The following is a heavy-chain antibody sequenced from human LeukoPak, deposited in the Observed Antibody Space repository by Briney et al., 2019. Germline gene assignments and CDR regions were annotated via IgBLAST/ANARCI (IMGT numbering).Heavy chain of an antibody. D-gene: IGHD1-14*01. CDR3: ARRDGTFDN. CDR1: GDSITNHY. CDR2: LFHTGNT. Sequence: MSSETLSLTCTVSGDSITNHYWNWIRQPPGKGLEWIGNLFHTGNTDYNPSLKSRVTISIDTSKNQFSLKLSSVTAADTAVYYCARRDGTFDNWGQGTLVTVSS. J-gene: IGHJ4*02. V-gene: IGHV4-59*08.